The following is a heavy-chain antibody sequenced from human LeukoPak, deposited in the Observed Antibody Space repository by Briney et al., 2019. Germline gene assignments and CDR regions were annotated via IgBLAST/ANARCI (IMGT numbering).Heavy chain of an antibody. V-gene: IGHV4-4*07. Sequence: SPSETLSLTCAVYGGSFSSYYWSWIRQPAGKGLEWIGRIYTSGSTNYNPSLKSRVTMSVDTSKNQFSLKLSSVTAADTAVYYCAREVSSGSLWMGYYFDYWGQGTPVTVSS. CDR1: GGSFSSYY. J-gene: IGHJ4*02. CDR3: AREVSSGSLWMGYYFDY. CDR2: IYTSGST. D-gene: IGHD3-16*02.